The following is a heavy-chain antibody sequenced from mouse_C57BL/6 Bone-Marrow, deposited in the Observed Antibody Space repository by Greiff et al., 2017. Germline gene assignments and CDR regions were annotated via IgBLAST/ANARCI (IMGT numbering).Heavy chain of an antibody. CDR3: ARLECDGSSGDWYFDV. J-gene: IGHJ1*03. D-gene: IGHD1-1*01. CDR2: IYPRDGST. Sequence: LQESGPELVQPGASVKLSCKASGYTFTSYAIHWVKQTPGQGLEWIGWIYPRDGSTKNNEKFKGKATLTVDTSSSTAYMEVHSLTTEDSAVYFCARLECDGSSGDWYFDVWGTGTTVTVSS. CDR1: GYTFTSYA. V-gene: IGHV1-85*01.